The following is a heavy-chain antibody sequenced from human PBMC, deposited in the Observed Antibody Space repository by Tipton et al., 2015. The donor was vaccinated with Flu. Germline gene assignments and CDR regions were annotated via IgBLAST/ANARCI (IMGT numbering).Heavy chain of an antibody. D-gene: IGHD5-24*01. V-gene: IGHV3-64*01. CDR3: ARGLVEMATSSYYYYGMDV. J-gene: IGHJ6*02. CDR1: GFTFSSYA. Sequence: GSLRLSCAASGFTFSSYAMHWVRQAPGKGLECVSAISSNGGSTYYANSVKGRFTISRDNSKNTLYLQMGSLRAEDMAVYYCARGLVEMATSSYYYYGMDVWGQGTTVTVSS. CDR2: ISSNGGST.